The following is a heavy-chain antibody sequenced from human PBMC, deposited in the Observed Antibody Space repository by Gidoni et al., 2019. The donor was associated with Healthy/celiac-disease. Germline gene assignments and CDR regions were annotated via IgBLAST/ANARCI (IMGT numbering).Heavy chain of an antibody. CDR2: INPSGGST. CDR3: ARDEHGREIWDY. D-gene: IGHD3-16*01. Sequence: QVQLVQSGAEVQKPGASVKVSCTASGYPFTSYYMHWVRQAPGQGLEWMGIINPSGGSTSYAQKFQGRVTMTRDTSTSTVYMELSSLRSEDTAVYYCARDEHGREIWDYWGQGTLVTVSS. J-gene: IGHJ4*02. V-gene: IGHV1-46*03. CDR1: GYPFTSYY.